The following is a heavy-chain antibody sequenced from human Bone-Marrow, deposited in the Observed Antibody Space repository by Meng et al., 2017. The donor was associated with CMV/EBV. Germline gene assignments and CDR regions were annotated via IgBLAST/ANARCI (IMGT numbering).Heavy chain of an antibody. Sequence: GESLKISCAASGFTFSSYSMNWVRQAPGKGLEWVSYISSSSSTIYYADSVKGRFTISRDNAKNSLYLQMNSLRAEDTAVYYCARDLNTPYYYDSSGYYPRNRSKGGYNWFDPWGQGTLVTVSS. V-gene: IGHV3-48*04. CDR3: ARDLNTPYYYDSSGYYPRNRSKGGYNWFDP. J-gene: IGHJ5*02. CDR2: ISSSSSTI. CDR1: GFTFSSYS. D-gene: IGHD3-22*01.